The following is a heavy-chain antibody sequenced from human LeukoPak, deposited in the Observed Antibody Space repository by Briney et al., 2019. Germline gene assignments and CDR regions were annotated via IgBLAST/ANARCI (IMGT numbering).Heavy chain of an antibody. D-gene: IGHD3-10*01. CDR3: ARHPYYYGPGSLEPFDY. J-gene: IGHJ4*02. Sequence: SETLSLTCTVSGGSISSYYWSWIRQPPGKGLEWIGYIYYSGSTNYNPSLKSRVTISVDTSKNQFSLKLSSVTAADTAVYYCARHPYYYGPGSLEPFDYWGQGTLVTVSS. CDR2: IYYSGST. CDR1: GGSISSYY. V-gene: IGHV4-59*08.